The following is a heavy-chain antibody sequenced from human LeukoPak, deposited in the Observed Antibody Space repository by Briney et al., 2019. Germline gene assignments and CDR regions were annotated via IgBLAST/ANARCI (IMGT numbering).Heavy chain of an antibody. CDR3: ARQASSPGAFDY. CDR2: IYYSGST. D-gene: IGHD6-13*01. CDR1: GGSISSSSYY. J-gene: IGHJ4*02. V-gene: IGHV4-39*01. Sequence: PSETLSLTCTVSGGSISSSSYYWGWIRQPPGKGLEWIGSIYYSGSTYYNPSLKSRVTISVDTSKNQFSLKLSSVTAADTAVYYCARQASSPGAFDYWGQGTLVTVSS.